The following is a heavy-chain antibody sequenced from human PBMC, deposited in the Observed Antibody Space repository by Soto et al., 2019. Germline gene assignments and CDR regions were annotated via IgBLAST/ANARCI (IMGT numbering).Heavy chain of an antibody. CDR1: GFTFGGSA. V-gene: IGHV3-73*01. J-gene: IGHJ4*02. CDR3: SIIGIGDILVPDVDY. CDR2: IRSKAKSYAT. Sequence: EVQLVESGGGLVQPGGSLKLSCAASGFTFGGSAVHWVRQASGKGLDWVGRIRSKAKSYATAYAASVKGRFTISRDDSKKTAYMHMTSLKTEDTAVYYCSIIGIGDILVPDVDYWGQGTQVTVS. D-gene: IGHD5-12*01.